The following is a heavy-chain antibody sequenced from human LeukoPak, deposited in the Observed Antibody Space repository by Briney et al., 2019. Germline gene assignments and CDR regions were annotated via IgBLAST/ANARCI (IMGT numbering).Heavy chain of an antibody. J-gene: IGHJ4*02. D-gene: IGHD6-19*01. CDR3: ARDLGQWLVRGSYDY. Sequence: EASVKVSCKASGGTFSSYAISWVRQAPGQGLEWMGGIIPIFGTANYAQKFQGRVTITADESTSTAYMELSSLRAEDTAVYYCARDLGQWLVRGSYDYWGQGTLVTVSS. CDR1: GGTFSSYA. CDR2: IIPIFGTA. V-gene: IGHV1-69*13.